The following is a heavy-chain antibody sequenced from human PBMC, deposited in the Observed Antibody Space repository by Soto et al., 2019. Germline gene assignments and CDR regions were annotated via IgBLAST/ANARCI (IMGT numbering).Heavy chain of an antibody. V-gene: IGHV1-69*06. CDR2: IIPIFGTA. CDR1: GGTFSSYA. J-gene: IGHJ6*02. Sequence: SVKVSWKASGGTFSSYAISWVRQAPGQGLEWMGGIIPIFGTANYAQKFQGRVTITADKSTSTAYMELSSLRSEDTAVYYCARERGSGYSLYYYGMDVWGQGTTVTVS. CDR3: ARERGSGYSLYYYGMDV. D-gene: IGHD3-3*01.